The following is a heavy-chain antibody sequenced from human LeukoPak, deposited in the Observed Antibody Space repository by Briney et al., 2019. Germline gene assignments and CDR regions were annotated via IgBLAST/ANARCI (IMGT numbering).Heavy chain of an antibody. J-gene: IGHJ4*02. CDR2: IWYDGSNK. D-gene: IGHD3-3*01. V-gene: IGHV3-33*01. Sequence: PGGSLRLSCAASGFTFSSYGMHWVRQAPGKGLEWVAVIWYDGSNKYYADSVKGRFTISRDNSKNTLYLQMNSLRAEDTAVYYCARDQADHDFWSGYSSLQDDYWGQGTLVTVSS. CDR3: ARDQADHDFWSGYSSLQDDY. CDR1: GFTFSSYG.